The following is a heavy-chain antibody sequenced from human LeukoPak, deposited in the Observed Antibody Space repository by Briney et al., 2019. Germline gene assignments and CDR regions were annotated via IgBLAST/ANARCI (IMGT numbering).Heavy chain of an antibody. CDR1: GFTFDDYA. V-gene: IGHV3-9*01. CDR2: ISWNSGSI. CDR3: ARGRSYGDY. J-gene: IGHJ4*02. D-gene: IGHD4-17*01. Sequence: PGGSLRLSCAASGFTFDDYAMRWVRQAPGKGLEWVSGISWNSGSIGYADSVKGRFTISRDNAKNSLYLQMNSLRAEDTAVYYCARGRSYGDYWGQGTLVTVSS.